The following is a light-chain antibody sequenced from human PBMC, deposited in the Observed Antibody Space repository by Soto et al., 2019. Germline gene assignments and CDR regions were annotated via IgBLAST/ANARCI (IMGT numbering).Light chain of an antibody. CDR3: QEVNNYPLT. CDR2: DAS. Sequence: DVQLTQSPSFMSASVGDRVSITCRASQGISTFLAWYQQHSGTAPKRLLYDASNLQSGVPSRFSGSGSGTEFTLTISSLQPEDFATYYCQEVNNYPLTFGGGTKVEIK. CDR1: QGISTF. V-gene: IGKV1-9*01. J-gene: IGKJ4*01.